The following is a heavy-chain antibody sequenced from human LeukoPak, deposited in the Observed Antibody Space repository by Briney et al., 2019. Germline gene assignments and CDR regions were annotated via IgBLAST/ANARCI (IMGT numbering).Heavy chain of an antibody. Sequence: GGSLRLSCAASGFTFSRYWMHWVRQAPGKGLVWVSRINSDGSRTSYADSVKGRFTISRDNAKNTLYLQMSSLRADDMAVYYCASNYYYYAMDVWGQGTTVTVSS. V-gene: IGHV3-74*01. J-gene: IGHJ6*02. CDR2: INSDGSRT. CDR1: GFTFSRYW. CDR3: ASNYYYYAMDV.